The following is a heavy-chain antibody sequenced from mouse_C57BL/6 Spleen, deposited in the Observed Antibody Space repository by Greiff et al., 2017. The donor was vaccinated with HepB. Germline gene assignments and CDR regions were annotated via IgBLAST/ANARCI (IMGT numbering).Heavy chain of an antibody. Sequence: QVQLQQSGPELVKPGASVKISCKASGYASSSSWMNWVKQRPGKGLEWIGRIYPGDGDTNYNGKFKGKATLTADKSSSTAYMQLSSLTSEDSAVYFCARGDGLDYWGQGTTLTVSS. D-gene: IGHD2-3*01. CDR3: ARGDGLDY. CDR1: GYASSSSW. J-gene: IGHJ2*01. V-gene: IGHV1-82*01. CDR2: IYPGDGDT.